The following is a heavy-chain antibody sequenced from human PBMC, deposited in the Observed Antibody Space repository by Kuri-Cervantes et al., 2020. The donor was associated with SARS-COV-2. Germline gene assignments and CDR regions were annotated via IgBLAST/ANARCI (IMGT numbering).Heavy chain of an antibody. CDR3: ARLGVIGVEPTTMAYNWFDP. D-gene: IGHD2-2*01. V-gene: IGHV4-34*01. CDR1: GESFSGYY. Sequence: GSLRLSCAVYGESFSGYYWTWIRQSPGKGLEWIGEVNHRGSADYNPSLKSRVTISVDTSKNQFSLKLSSVTAADTALYYCARLGVIGVEPTTMAYNWFDPWGQGTLVTVSS. J-gene: IGHJ5*02. CDR2: VNHRGSA.